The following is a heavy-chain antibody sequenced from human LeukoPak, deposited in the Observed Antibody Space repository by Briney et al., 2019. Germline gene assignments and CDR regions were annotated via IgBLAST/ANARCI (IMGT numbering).Heavy chain of an antibody. J-gene: IGHJ4*02. CDR2: ISSSSSYT. Sequence: GGSLRLSCAASGFTFSDYYMSWIRQAPGKGLEWVSYISSSSSYTNYADSVKGRFTISRDNAKNSLYLQMNSLRAEDTGVGYCARVSSSYGSGSYHLDYWGQGTLVTVSS. D-gene: IGHD3-10*01. CDR3: ARVSSSYGSGSYHLDY. V-gene: IGHV3-11*06. CDR1: GFTFSDYY.